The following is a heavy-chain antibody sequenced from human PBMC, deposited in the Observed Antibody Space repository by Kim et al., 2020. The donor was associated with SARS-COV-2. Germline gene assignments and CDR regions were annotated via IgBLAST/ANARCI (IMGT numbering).Heavy chain of an antibody. V-gene: IGHV3-23*01. D-gene: IGHD4-17*01. Sequence: GGSLRLSCAASGFTFDRYGMSWVRQAPGKGLEWVSAISGTGGDTFYADSVKGRFTISRDNSKDTLYLQMNGLRAEDTAIFYCARATRTTVTTRYYYGMDV. J-gene: IGHJ6*01. CDR3: ARATRTTVTTRYYYGMDV. CDR1: GFTFDRYG. CDR2: ISGTGGDT.